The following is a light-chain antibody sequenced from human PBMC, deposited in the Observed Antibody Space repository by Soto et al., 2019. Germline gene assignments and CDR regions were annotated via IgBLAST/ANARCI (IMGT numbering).Light chain of an antibody. V-gene: IGLV2-14*03. Sequence: QSALTQPASVSGSPGQSITISCTGTSSDVGAYNYVSWYQQQPGKAPKVMIYDVSYRPSGVSIRFSGSKSGNTASLTISGLQAEDEAHYHCSSYTTSDTTVFGGGTKVTVL. J-gene: IGLJ2*01. CDR1: SSDVGAYNY. CDR3: SSYTTSDTTV. CDR2: DVS.